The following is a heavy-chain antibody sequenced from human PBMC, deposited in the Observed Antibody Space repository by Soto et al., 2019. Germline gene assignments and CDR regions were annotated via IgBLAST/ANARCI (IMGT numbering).Heavy chain of an antibody. D-gene: IGHD2-8*01. Sequence: QIHLQQSGPGLVKPSQTLSLTCAISGDSVSTNSATWDWIRQSPSRGLEGLGRTYYRSNWYTDYAVAGKGRITSSPDTSNNQRSLQRNAVTPDDTAVYYWARLIGNSWLDSWGQGTLVTVAS. CDR2: TYYRSNWYT. CDR1: GDSVSTNSAT. J-gene: IGHJ5*01. V-gene: IGHV6-1*01. CDR3: ARLIGNSWLDS.